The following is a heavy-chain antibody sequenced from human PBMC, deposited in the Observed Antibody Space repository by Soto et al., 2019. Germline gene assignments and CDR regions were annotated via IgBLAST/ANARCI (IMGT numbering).Heavy chain of an antibody. D-gene: IGHD2-15*01. CDR3: ARTNPGYCSGGSCYSD. CDR2: IYSGGST. V-gene: IGHV3-53*01. J-gene: IGHJ4*02. Sequence: GGSLRLSCAASEFTVSSSYMSWVRQAPGKGLEWVSVIYSGGSTYYADSVKGRFTISRDNSKNTLYLQMNSLRADDTAVYYCARTNPGYCSGGSCYSDWGQGTLVTVSS. CDR1: EFTVSSSY.